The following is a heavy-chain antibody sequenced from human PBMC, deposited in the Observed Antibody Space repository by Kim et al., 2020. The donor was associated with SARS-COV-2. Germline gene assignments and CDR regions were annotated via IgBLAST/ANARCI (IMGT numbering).Heavy chain of an antibody. CDR3: ARQSSGWYNEFDY. D-gene: IGHD6-19*01. V-gene: IGHV4-61*07. J-gene: IGHJ4*02. Sequence: YNPSLKSRVTISVDTSKNQFSLKLSSVTAADTAVYYCARQSSGWYNEFDYWGQGTLVTVSS.